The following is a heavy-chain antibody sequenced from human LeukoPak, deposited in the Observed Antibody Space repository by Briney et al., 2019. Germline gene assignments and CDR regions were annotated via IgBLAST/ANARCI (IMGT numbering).Heavy chain of an antibody. D-gene: IGHD2-21*02. Sequence: GGSLRLSCAASGFSFSSYAMNWVRQAPGKGLEWVASIDSSSSHICYADSVKGRFTISRDNTKSSLYLQMNSLRAEDMAVYYCARGYCGGDCYGDWGQGTLVTVSS. CDR2: IDSSSSHI. J-gene: IGHJ1*01. CDR1: GFSFSSYA. V-gene: IGHV3-21*01. CDR3: ARGYCGGDCYGD.